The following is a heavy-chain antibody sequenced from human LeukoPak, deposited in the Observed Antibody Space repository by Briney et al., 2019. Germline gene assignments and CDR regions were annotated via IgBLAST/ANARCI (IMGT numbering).Heavy chain of an antibody. Sequence: GGSLRLSCAASGFTFSSYGMHWVRQAPGKGLEWVTFIRYDGSHKYYADSVKGRFTISRDNSNNTLYMQMDSLRIEDTAVYYCAKAGGTYYPDHFDPWGQGTLVTVSS. V-gene: IGHV3-30*02. CDR3: AKAGGTYYPDHFDP. CDR2: IRYDGSHK. CDR1: GFTFSSYG. D-gene: IGHD3-10*01. J-gene: IGHJ5*02.